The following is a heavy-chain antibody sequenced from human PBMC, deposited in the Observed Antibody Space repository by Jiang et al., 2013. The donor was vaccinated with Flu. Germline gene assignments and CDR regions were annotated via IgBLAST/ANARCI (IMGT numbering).Heavy chain of an antibody. CDR3: ARHSYSTNYPGGY. V-gene: IGHV5-10-1*01. D-gene: IGHD2-8*01. CDR2: IDPSDSYT. CDR1: GYSFASQW. J-gene: IGHJ4*02. Sequence: GAEVKKPGESLRISCKGSGYSFASQWISWVRQMPGKGLEWMGRIDPSDSYTNYSPSFQGHVTISADKSISTAYLQWSSLKASDTAMYYCARHSYSTNYPGGYWGQGTLVTVSS.